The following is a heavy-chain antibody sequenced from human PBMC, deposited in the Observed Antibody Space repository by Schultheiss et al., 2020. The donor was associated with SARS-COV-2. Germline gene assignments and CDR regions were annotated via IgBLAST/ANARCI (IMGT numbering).Heavy chain of an antibody. Sequence: SETLSLTCAVSGYSISSGYYWGWIRQPPGKGLEWIGSIYHSGSTYYNPSLKSRVTISVDTSKNQFSLKLSSVTAADTAVYYCARLRYCSGGSCYGGFFWFDPWGQGTLVTVSS. CDR1: GYSISSGYY. CDR3: ARLRYCSGGSCYGGFFWFDP. CDR2: IYHSGST. J-gene: IGHJ5*02. D-gene: IGHD2-15*01. V-gene: IGHV4-38-2*01.